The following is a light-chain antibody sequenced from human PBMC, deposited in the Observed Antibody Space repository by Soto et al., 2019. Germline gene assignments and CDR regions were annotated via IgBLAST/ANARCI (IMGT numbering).Light chain of an antibody. J-gene: IGKJ2*01. V-gene: IGKV2-30*01. CDR3: MQGTHWPPYT. CDR1: QSLLYSDGNTY. CDR2: KVS. Sequence: DVVMTQSPLSLPVTLGQPASISCRSSQSLLYSDGNTYLNWFHQRPGQSPRRLIYKVSNRDSGVPDIFSGSGSGTDFTLKISRVEAEDVRVYYCMQGTHWPPYTFGQGTKLEIK.